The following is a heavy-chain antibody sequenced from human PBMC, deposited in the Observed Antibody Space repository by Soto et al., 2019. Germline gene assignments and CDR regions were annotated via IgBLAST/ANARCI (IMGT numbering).Heavy chain of an antibody. CDR1: EDTFKSDV. V-gene: IGHV1-69*01. Sequence: QVQLVQSRSEVKKPGSSVRVSCRACEDTFKSDVVSWVRQAPGQGLQWMGGILPLFGTTNYAHQLEGRVTITADSSTATSFLELSGLTPGDTAVYYCARGGTLYESSQKYYQYGLDVWGQGTTVILSS. D-gene: IGHD2-15*01. J-gene: IGHJ6*02. CDR3: ARGGTLYESSQKYYQYGLDV. CDR2: ILPLFGTT.